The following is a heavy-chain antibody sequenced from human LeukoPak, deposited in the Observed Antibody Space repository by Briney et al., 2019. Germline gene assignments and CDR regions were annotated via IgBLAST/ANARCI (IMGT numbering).Heavy chain of an antibody. Sequence: GGSLRLSCAASGFTFSSDWMSWVRQAPGKGLEWVANIKQDGSEKYYVDSVKGRFTISRDNAKNSLYLQMNSLRAEDTAVYHCARAVAGLYWGQGTLVTVSS. CDR2: IKQDGSEK. CDR3: ARAVAGLY. J-gene: IGHJ4*02. D-gene: IGHD6-19*01. V-gene: IGHV3-7*01. CDR1: GFTFSSDW.